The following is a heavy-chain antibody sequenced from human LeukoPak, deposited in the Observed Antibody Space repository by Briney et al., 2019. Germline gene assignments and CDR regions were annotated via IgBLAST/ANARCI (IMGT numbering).Heavy chain of an antibody. Sequence: PSETLSLTCTVSGGSFSSHYWTWIRQPPGKGLEWIGYISHSGSTKYNPSLKSRVTISVDTSKSQFSLKLNSVTAADTAVYYCGRRGNLGFFDYWGQGTLVTVSS. V-gene: IGHV4-59*08. CDR2: ISHSGST. J-gene: IGHJ4*02. CDR1: GGSFSSHY. D-gene: IGHD1-7*01. CDR3: GRRGNLGFFDY.